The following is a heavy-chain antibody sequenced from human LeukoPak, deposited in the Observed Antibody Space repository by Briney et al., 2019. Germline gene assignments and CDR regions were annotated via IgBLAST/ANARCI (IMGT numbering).Heavy chain of an antibody. V-gene: IGHV3-74*01. Sequence: GGSLRLSCAASGFTFSSYWMHWVRQAPGKRLVWVSRLNSDGRSKNYADSVKGRFTISRDKANNTLYLQMNRLRAEDTAVYYSAMNQNYYDSSGSYDYWGQGTLVTVSS. CDR2: LNSDGRSK. CDR1: GFTFSSYW. CDR3: AMNQNYYDSSGSYDY. J-gene: IGHJ4*02. D-gene: IGHD3-22*01.